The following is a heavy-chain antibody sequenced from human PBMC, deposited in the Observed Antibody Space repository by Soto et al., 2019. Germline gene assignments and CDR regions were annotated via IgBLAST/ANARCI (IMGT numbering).Heavy chain of an antibody. CDR1: GGTFSSYP. Sequence: QVQLVQSGAEVKKPGSSVKVSCKASGGTFSSYPISWVRQAPGQGLEWMGGITPIFGTPNYAQTFQGSVTILADESTSTAYMELSSLSSGDTAVYYWASEGCVPGAFDFWGQGTLVTVSS. CDR3: ASEGCVPGAFDF. D-gene: IGHD7-27*01. J-gene: IGHJ4*02. CDR2: ITPIFGTP. V-gene: IGHV1-69*01.